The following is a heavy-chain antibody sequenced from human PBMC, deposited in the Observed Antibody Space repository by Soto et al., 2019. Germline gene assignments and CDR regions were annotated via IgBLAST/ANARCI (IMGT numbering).Heavy chain of an antibody. CDR3: ARLGGYVSVGYYYLWDS. J-gene: IGHJ4*02. V-gene: IGHV4-39*01. D-gene: IGHD3-22*01. CDR1: YGSMNSDSSY. Sequence: SETLSLTCRFSYGSMNSDSSYWGWIRQPPWKGLEWIGVINHSGSTYHNLSLKGRVTMSVDASRNQFSLKLTSMTAADTDVYYCARLGGYVSVGYYYLWDSWGQGTLVTVSS. CDR2: INHSGST.